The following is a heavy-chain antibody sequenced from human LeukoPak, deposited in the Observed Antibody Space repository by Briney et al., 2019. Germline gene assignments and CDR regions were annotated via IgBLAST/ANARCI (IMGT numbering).Heavy chain of an antibody. V-gene: IGHV5-51*01. CDR1: GYSFTSYW. D-gene: IGHD3-22*01. Sequence: GESLKISCKGSGYSFTSYWIGWVRQMPGKGLGWMGIIYPGDSDTRHSPSFQGQVTISADKSISTAYLQWSSLKASDTAMYYCARHPAYDSSGYYYFWGQGTLVTVSS. CDR2: IYPGDSDT. CDR3: ARHPAYDSSGYYYF. J-gene: IGHJ4*02.